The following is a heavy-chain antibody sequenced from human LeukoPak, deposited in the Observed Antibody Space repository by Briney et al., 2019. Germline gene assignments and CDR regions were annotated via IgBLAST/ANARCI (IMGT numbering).Heavy chain of an antibody. CDR2: ISGSGTST. CDR3: ASRNYYDSSGYYYYYFDY. J-gene: IGHJ4*02. D-gene: IGHD3-22*01. V-gene: IGHV3-23*01. CDR1: GFTFSSYA. Sequence: PGGSLRLSCAASGFTFSSYAMSWVRQAPGKGPEWVSGISGSGTSTYYADSVKGRFTISRDNSKNTLYLQMNSLRAEDTAVYYCASRNYYDSSGYYYYYFDYWGQGILVTVSS.